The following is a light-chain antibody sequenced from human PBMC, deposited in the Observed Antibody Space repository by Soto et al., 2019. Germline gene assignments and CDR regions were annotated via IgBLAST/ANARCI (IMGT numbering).Light chain of an antibody. CDR1: QSVRSD. J-gene: IGKJ4*01. V-gene: IGKV3-15*01. Sequence: EIVMTQSPATLSVSPGEGATLSCRASQSVRSDLAWYQHKPGLAPRLLIYGVSTRATGIPVRFSGSGSGTEFTRSISSLQSEDSSIYYCQHYNNLPLTFGGGTKVDI. CDR3: QHYNNLPLT. CDR2: GVS.